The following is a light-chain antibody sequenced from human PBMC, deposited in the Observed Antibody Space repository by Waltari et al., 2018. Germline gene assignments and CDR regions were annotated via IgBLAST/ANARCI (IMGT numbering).Light chain of an antibody. CDR1: QSVGRA. V-gene: IGKV3-20*01. Sequence: SCSASQSVGRALAWYQQKPGQAPRLLIYYASSSATCISDKFSGSGSGTDFSLTISRVEPEDFAVYFCQMYVRLPVTFGQGTKVEVK. CDR3: QMYVRLPVT. J-gene: IGKJ1*01. CDR2: YAS.